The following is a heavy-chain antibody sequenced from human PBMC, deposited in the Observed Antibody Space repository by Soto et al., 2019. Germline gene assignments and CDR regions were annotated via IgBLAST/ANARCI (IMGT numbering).Heavy chain of an antibody. CDR2: INHSGTP. J-gene: IGHJ5*02. Sequence: PSQTLSLTCPVFSDSFSSYYWTWIRQPPSKGLEWNGEINHSGTPNYNPSLKSRVTMSLDTSKKQFSLKLRPVTAADTAIYYCTRGISHNYGWFDPWGQGTQVSV. CDR1: SDSFSSYY. V-gene: IGHV4-34*01. CDR3: TRGISHNYGWFDP. D-gene: IGHD4-17*01.